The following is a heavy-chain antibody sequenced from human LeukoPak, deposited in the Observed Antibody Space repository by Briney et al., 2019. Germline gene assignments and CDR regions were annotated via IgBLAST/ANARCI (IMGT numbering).Heavy chain of an antibody. Sequence: SETLSLTCTVSGYSISSGYYWGWIRQPPGKGLEWIGSIYHSGSTYYNPSLKSRVTISVDTSKNQFSLKLSSVTAADTAVYYCARVSQQLVLSDWGQGTLVTVSS. V-gene: IGHV4-38-2*02. CDR2: IYHSGST. CDR3: ARVSQQLVLSD. J-gene: IGHJ1*01. D-gene: IGHD6-13*01. CDR1: GYSISSGYY.